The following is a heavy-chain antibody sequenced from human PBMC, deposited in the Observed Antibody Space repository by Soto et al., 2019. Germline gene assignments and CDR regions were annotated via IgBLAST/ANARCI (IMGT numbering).Heavy chain of an antibody. CDR3: ARTCVKGWYYFDY. CDR2: IYHSGST. J-gene: IGHJ4*02. Sequence: SETLSLTCAVSGGSISSGGYSWSWIRQPPGKGLEWIGYIYHSGSTYYNPSLKSRVTMSVDRSKNQFSLKLSSVTAADTAVYYCARTCVKGWYYFDYWGQGTLVTVSS. V-gene: IGHV4-30-2*01. CDR1: GGSISSGGYS. D-gene: IGHD6-19*01.